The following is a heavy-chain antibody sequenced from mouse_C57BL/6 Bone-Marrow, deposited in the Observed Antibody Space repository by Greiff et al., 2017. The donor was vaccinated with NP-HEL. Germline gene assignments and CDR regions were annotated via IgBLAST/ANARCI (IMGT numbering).Heavy chain of an antibody. V-gene: IGHV1-26*01. D-gene: IGHD1-1*01. CDR3: AREVYYYGSSYGFAY. CDR1: GYTFTDYY. J-gene: IGHJ2*01. CDR2: INPNNGGT. Sequence: EVQLQQSGPELVKPGASVKISCKASGYTFTDYYMNWVKQSHGKSLEWIGDINPNNGGTSYNQKFKGKATLTVDKSSSTAYMELRSLTSEDSAVYYCAREVYYYGSSYGFAYWGQGTTLTVSS.